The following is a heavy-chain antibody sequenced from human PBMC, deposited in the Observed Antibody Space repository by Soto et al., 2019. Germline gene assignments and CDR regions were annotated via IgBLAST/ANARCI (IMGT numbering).Heavy chain of an antibody. Sequence: QVQLVQSGAEVKKPGSSVKVSCKASGGTFSSYAISWVRQAPGQGLEWMGGIIPIFGTANYVQKFQGRVTSAADESTSTAYMELGSLRSEDTAVYYCARDRSEVVGTFDYWGQGTLVTVSS. CDR1: GGTFSSYA. CDR2: IIPIFGTA. J-gene: IGHJ4*02. CDR3: ARDRSEVVGTFDY. V-gene: IGHV1-69*12. D-gene: IGHD2-21*02.